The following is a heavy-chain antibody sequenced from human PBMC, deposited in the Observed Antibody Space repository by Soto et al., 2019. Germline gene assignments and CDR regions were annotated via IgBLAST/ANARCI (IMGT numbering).Heavy chain of an antibody. CDR1: GFTFSSYA. CDR3: ARDIDGYNNWFDP. CDR2: ISSSGGTA. J-gene: IGHJ5*02. Sequence: PGGSLRLSCAASGFTFSSYAMSWVRQAPGKGLEWVSYISSSGGTAYYADSVKGRFTISRDNSKNSLYLQMNSLRAEDTAVYYCARDIDGYNNWFDPWGQGTLVTVSS. V-gene: IGHV3-48*04. D-gene: IGHD5-12*01.